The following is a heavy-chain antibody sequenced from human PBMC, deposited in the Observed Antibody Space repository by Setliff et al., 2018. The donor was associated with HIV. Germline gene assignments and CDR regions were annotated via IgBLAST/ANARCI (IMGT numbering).Heavy chain of an antibody. D-gene: IGHD6-19*01. V-gene: IGHV4-59*08. J-gene: IGHJ5*02. CDR1: GGSISHYY. Sequence: SETLSLTCTVSGGSISHYYWNWIRQSPGKGLEWIGFTSYSGTTNYNPSLESRVTISIDTSNNHLSLKLTSVTAADTALYYCARRAVPSLGGWYKEDWFDPWGQGILVTVSS. CDR3: ARRAVPSLGGWYKEDWFDP. CDR2: TSYSGTT.